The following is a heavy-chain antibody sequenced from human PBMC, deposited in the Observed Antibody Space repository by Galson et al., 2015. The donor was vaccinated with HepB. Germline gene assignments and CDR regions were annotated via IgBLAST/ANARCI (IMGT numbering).Heavy chain of an antibody. CDR2: IWYDGSNK. V-gene: IGHV3-33*01. CDR1: GFTFSSYG. J-gene: IGHJ4*02. Sequence: SLRLSCAASGFTFSSYGMHWVRQAPGKGLEWVAVIWYDGSNKYYADSVKGRFTISRDNSKNTLYLQMNSLRAEDTAVYYCARDANPRNYRYDFDYWGQGTLVTVSS. D-gene: IGHD3-16*01. CDR3: ARDANPRNYRYDFDY.